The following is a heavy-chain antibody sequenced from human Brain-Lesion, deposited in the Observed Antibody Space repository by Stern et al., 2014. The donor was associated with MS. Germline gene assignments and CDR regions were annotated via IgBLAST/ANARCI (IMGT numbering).Heavy chain of an antibody. J-gene: IGHJ4*02. CDR1: GFTFDDYA. CDR3: ARDITGSSAYFAY. V-gene: IGHV3-9*01. CDR2: ISWNSGTI. Sequence: VQLVESGGDLVQPGRSLRLSCAAFGFTFDDYAMHWVRQAPGKGLEWAAGISWNSGTIGYADSVKGRFTTSRDNAYSSLYLQMNSLRPEDTALYYCARDITGSSAYFAYWGQGTLVTVSS. D-gene: IGHD1-14*01.